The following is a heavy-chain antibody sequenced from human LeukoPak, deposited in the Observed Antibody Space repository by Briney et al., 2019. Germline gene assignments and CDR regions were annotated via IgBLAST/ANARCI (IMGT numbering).Heavy chain of an antibody. CDR1: GYTLTELS. CDR3: ATDLSISGSYVY. Sequence: ASVKVSCKVSGYTLTELSMHWVRQAPGKGLEWMGGFDPEDGETIYAQKFQGRVTMTEDTSTDTAYMELSSLRSEDTAVYYCATDLSISGSYVYWGQGTLVTVSS. J-gene: IGHJ4*02. CDR2: FDPEDGET. V-gene: IGHV1-24*01. D-gene: IGHD1-26*01.